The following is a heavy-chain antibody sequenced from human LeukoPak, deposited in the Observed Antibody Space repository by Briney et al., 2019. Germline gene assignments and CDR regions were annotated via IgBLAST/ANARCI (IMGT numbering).Heavy chain of an antibody. CDR1: GFTFSSYG. CDR2: ISYDGSNK. D-gene: IGHD1-26*01. J-gene: IGHJ4*02. CDR3: AKETFFSGSYYAY. Sequence: GGSLRLSCAASGFTFSSYGMHWVRQAPGKGPEWVAVISYDGSNKYYADSVKGRFTISRDNSKNTLYLQVNSLRAEDTAVYYCAKETFFSGSYYAYWGQGTLVTVSS. V-gene: IGHV3-30*18.